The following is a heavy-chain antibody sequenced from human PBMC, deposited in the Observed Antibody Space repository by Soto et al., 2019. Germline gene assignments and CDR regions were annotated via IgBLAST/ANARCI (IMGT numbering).Heavy chain of an antibody. J-gene: IGHJ4*02. CDR1: GYTFTAYY. CDR3: AKESSSGLSPFDS. Sequence: ASVKVSCKASGYTFTAYYIHWVRQAPGLGLQWMGWINPSGGGAIYAQKFQGRVTLTRDTSITTAYMEVSGLRSDDTAIYYCAKESSSGLSPFDSWGQGTLVTVSS. CDR2: INPSGGGA. D-gene: IGHD5-12*01. V-gene: IGHV1-2*02.